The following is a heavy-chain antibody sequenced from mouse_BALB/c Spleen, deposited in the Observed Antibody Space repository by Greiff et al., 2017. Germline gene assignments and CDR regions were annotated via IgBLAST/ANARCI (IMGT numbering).Heavy chain of an antibody. CDR3: ARNPAESRAWFAY. J-gene: IGHJ3*01. CDR1: GFSLSRYS. V-gene: IGHV2-6-4*01. Sequence: QVQLKESGPGLVAPSQSLSITCTVSGFSLSRYSVHWVRQPPGKGLEWLGMIWGGGSTDYNSALKSRLSISKDNSKSQVFLKMNSLQTDDTAMYYCARNPAESRAWFAYWGQGTLVTVSA. CDR2: IWGGGST.